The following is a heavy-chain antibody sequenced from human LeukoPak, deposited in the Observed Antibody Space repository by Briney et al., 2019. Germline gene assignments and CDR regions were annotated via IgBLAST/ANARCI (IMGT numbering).Heavy chain of an antibody. Sequence: GGSLRLSCAASGFTFSNAWMSWVRKAPGHGLEWVGRINSKTDGGTTDYAAPVKGRFTISRDDSKNTLYLQMNSLKTEDTAVYYCVGYCSGGNCPNAFDIWGQGTMVTVSS. D-gene: IGHD2-15*01. CDR2: INSKTDGGTT. V-gene: IGHV3-15*01. CDR3: VGYCSGGNCPNAFDI. J-gene: IGHJ3*02. CDR1: GFTFSNAW.